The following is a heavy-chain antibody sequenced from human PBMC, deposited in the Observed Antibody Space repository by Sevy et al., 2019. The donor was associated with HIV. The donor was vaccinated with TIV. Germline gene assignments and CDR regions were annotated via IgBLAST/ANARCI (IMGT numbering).Heavy chain of an antibody. J-gene: IGHJ6*02. Sequence: GESLKISCAASGFTFSSYWMSWVRQAPGKGLEWVAHIKTDGSEKYYVDSVKGRFTISRDNAKNALYLQMNSLRVEDTAIYYCTRDCSSTTCLWGLDVWGQGTTVTVSS. CDR1: GFTFSSYW. CDR2: IKTDGSEK. D-gene: IGHD2-2*01. CDR3: TRDCSSTTCLWGLDV. V-gene: IGHV3-7*03.